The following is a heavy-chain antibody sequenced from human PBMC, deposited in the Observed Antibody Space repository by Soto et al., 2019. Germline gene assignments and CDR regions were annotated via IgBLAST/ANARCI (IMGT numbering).Heavy chain of an antibody. Sequence: QVQLQESGPGLVKPSQTLSLTCTVSGGSISSGGYYWSWIRQHPGKGLEWIGYIYYSGSTYYNPSLKRRVTISVDTSKNQFSLKLSSVTAADTAVYYCARDGDDSGRFDYWGQGTLVTVSS. J-gene: IGHJ4*02. CDR2: IYYSGST. CDR3: ARDGDDSGRFDY. D-gene: IGHD1-1*01. V-gene: IGHV4-31*03. CDR1: GGSISSGGYY.